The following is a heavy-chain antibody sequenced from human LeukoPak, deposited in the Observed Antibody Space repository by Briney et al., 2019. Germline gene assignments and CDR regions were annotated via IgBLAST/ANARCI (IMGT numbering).Heavy chain of an antibody. Sequence: PGGSLRLSCAASGFTFSTYAMSWVRQAPGKGLDWVSGISGSGDSTYYADSVKGRFTISRDNSKNTLYLQMNGLRAEDTAVYYCAKDGGYYDSSGYYNDYWGQGTLVTVSS. V-gene: IGHV3-23*01. CDR2: ISGSGDST. D-gene: IGHD3-22*01. CDR3: AKDGGYYDSSGYYNDY. CDR1: GFTFSTYA. J-gene: IGHJ4*02.